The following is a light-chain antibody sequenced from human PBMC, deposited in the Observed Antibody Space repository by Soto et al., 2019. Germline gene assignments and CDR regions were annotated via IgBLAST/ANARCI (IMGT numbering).Light chain of an antibody. CDR3: QQYGSSGT. CDR2: GAS. Sequence: EIVLTQSPGTLSLSPGERATLSCKASQSVSNNYLAWYQQKPGQAPRLLIYGASNRATGIPDRFSGSGSGTDFTLTISRLEPEDFAVYYWQQYGSSGTFGQGTKADIK. J-gene: IGKJ1*01. V-gene: IGKV3-20*01. CDR1: QSVSNNY.